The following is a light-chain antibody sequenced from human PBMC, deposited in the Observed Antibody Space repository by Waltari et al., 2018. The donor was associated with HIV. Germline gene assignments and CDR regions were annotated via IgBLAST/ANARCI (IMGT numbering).Light chain of an antibody. J-gene: IGLJ3*02. CDR1: SADIGAGYE. CDR3: QSYDSSLSGSV. CDR2: GNS. Sequence: QSVLTQPPSVAVAPGQRRTIACTRSSADIGAGYELHRYHQPPGTAPKLLIYGNSNRPSGVPDRFSGSKSGTSASLAITGLQAEDEADYYCQSYDSSLSGSVFGGGTKLTVL. V-gene: IGLV1-40*01.